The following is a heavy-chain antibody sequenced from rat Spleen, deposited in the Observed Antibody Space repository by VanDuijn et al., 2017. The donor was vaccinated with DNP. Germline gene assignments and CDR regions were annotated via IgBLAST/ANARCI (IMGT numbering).Heavy chain of an antibody. CDR1: GFTFSNYA. Sequence: EVQLVESGGGLVQPGRSLKLSCAASGFTFSNYAMAWVRQAPTKGLEWVAYIGSPAYSPYYGDSVKGRFTISRDNAKSTLYLQMDSLRSEDTATYYWETLGVWGQGVMVTVSS. D-gene: IGHD4-3*01. CDR3: ETLGV. J-gene: IGHJ2*01. V-gene: IGHV5-27*01. CDR2: IGSPAYSP.